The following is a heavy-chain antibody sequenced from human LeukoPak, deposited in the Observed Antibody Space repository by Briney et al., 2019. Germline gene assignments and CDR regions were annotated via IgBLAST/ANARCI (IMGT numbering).Heavy chain of an antibody. V-gene: IGHV3-23*01. CDR3: AKDGDSENVRGYMGD. CDR1: GFTFSSYA. J-gene: IGHJ4*02. D-gene: IGHD3-10*02. Sequence: GGSLRLSCAASGFTFSSYAMSWVRQAPGKGLEWVSTISGRGVTTYYADSVKGRFAIPSDSSKNTVYLQMNSLRAEDTAVYFCAKDGDSENVRGYMGDWGQGTLVTVSS. CDR2: ISGRGVTT.